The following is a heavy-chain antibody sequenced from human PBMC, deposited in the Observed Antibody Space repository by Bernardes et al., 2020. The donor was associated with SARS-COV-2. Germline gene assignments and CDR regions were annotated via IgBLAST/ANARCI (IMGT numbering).Heavy chain of an antibody. V-gene: IGHV3-7*01. J-gene: IGHJ3*02. D-gene: IGHD3-16*01. Sequence: GGSLRLSRGASGFNISNYWMSWVRQAPGKGLEWVANIKQDGSQKYYVDSVKGRFTISRDNANNSLYLQMSSLRVEDTAVFYCARDSGLRSFDIWGQGAMVTVSS. CDR1: GFNISNYW. CDR3: ARDSGLRSFDI. CDR2: IKQDGSQK.